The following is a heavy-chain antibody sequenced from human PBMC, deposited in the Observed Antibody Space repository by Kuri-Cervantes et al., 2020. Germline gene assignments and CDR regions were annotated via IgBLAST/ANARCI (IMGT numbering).Heavy chain of an antibody. Sequence: ASVKVSCKASGYTFTSYGISWVRQAPGQGLEWMGWISAYNGNTNYAQKLQGRDTMTTDTSTSTAYMELRSLRSDDTAVYYCARWGLTVTTGGADYWGQGTLVTVSS. V-gene: IGHV1-18*01. CDR1: GYTFTSYG. J-gene: IGHJ4*02. CDR2: ISAYNGNT. D-gene: IGHD4-17*01. CDR3: ARWGLTVTTGGADY.